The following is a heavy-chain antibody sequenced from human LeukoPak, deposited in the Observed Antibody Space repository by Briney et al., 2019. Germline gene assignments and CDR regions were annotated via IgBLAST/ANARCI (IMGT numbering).Heavy chain of an antibody. V-gene: IGHV3-23*01. CDR1: GFSLSSYD. J-gene: IGHJ5*02. D-gene: IGHD2-2*02. Sequence: GGSRRLSCAGPGFSLSSYDMGWVRQAPGKGLEWVAVFSASGYYTEYADSVKGRFTISRDTSQNTLILEMNSLRAEDTAMYYCATIYLWGQGTLVTVSS. CDR2: FSASGYYT. CDR3: ATIYL.